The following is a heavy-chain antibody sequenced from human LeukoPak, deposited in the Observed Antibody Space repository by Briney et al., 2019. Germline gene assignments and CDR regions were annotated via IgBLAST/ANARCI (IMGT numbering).Heavy chain of an antibody. Sequence: GGSLRLSCAASEFIFSSYSMNWVRQAPGKGLEWVAYISHTGSPTNYADSVKGRFTISRDNAKNSVYLQMNSLRDEDTAVYYCARDRGYCDSESCYRFFDSWGQGTLVTVSS. J-gene: IGHJ4*02. D-gene: IGHD3-16*01. CDR3: ARDRGYCDSESCYRFFDS. CDR2: ISHTGSPT. CDR1: EFIFSSYS. V-gene: IGHV3-48*02.